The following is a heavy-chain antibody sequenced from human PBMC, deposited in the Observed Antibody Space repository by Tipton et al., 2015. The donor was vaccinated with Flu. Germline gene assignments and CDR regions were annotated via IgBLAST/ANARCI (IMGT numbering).Heavy chain of an antibody. D-gene: IGHD4-11*01. CDR2: VSRTGST. Sequence: TLSLTCAVSGDSISSDFYWAWIRQFPGKGLEWIGTVSRTGSTIYNPSLKSRVTISMLSVTAADMAVYYCARRDYSNYVSDPKSWFDPWGQGTLVAVSS. CDR3: PKSWFDP. CDR1: GDSISSDFY. V-gene: IGHV4-38-2*01. J-gene: IGHJ5*02.